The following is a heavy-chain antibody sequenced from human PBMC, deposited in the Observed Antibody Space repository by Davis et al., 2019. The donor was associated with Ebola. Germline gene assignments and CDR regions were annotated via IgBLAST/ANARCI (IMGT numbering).Heavy chain of an antibody. Sequence: GESLKISCTASGFTFSDYYMSWIRQAPGKGLEWVSYISSGGSTIYSADSVKGRFSISRDNAKNSLYLQMNSLRDEDTAVYYCARDLSRYCSTTNCYTVDYWGQGTLVTVSS. CDR2: ISSGGSTI. J-gene: IGHJ4*02. CDR3: ARDLSRYCSTTNCYTVDY. V-gene: IGHV3-11*04. CDR1: GFTFSDYY. D-gene: IGHD2-2*02.